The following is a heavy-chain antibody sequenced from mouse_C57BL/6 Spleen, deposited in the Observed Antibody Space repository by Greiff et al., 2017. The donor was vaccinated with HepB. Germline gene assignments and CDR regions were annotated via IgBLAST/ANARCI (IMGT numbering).Heavy chain of an antibody. J-gene: IGHJ2*01. D-gene: IGHD2-2*01. Sequence: VQLQQPGAELVKPGASVKMSCKASGYTFTSYWINWVKQRPGQGLEWIGDIYPGSGSTNYNEKFKSKATLTVDTSSSTAYMQLSSLTSEDSAVYCCAVYYGYDEKDYVDYWGQGTTLTVSS. CDR1: GYTFTSYW. V-gene: IGHV1-55*01. CDR2: IYPGSGST. CDR3: AVYYGYDEKDYVDY.